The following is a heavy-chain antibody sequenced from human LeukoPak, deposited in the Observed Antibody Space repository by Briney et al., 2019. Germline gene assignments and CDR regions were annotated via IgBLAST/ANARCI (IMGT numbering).Heavy chain of an antibody. V-gene: IGHV3-23*01. CDR3: AKALRDYYDSSGYYRFAFDI. D-gene: IGHD3-22*01. Sequence: PGGSLRLSCAASGFTFSSYAMSWVRQAPGKGLEWVSAISGSGGSTYYADSVKGRFTISRDNSKNTLYLQMNSLRAEDTAVYYCAKALRDYYDSSGYYRFAFDIWGQGTMVTVSS. J-gene: IGHJ3*02. CDR1: GFTFSSYA. CDR2: ISGSGGST.